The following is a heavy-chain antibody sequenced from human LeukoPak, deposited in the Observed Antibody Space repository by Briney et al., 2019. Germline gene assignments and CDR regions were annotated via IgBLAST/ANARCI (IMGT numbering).Heavy chain of an antibody. CDR2: IYYSGST. CDR3: ARDQVAAAGTKFDY. D-gene: IGHD6-13*01. V-gene: IGHV4-39*06. J-gene: IGHJ4*02. CDR1: GGSISSSSYY. Sequence: PSETLSLTCTVSGGSISSSSYYWGWIRQPPGKGLEWIGSIYYSGSTYYNPSLKSRVTISVDTSKNQFPLKLSSVTAADTAVYYCARDQVAAAGTKFDYWGQGTLVTVSS.